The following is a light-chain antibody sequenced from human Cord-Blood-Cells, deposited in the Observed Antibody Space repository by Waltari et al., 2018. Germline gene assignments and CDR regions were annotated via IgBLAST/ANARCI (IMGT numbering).Light chain of an antibody. Sequence: DIQMTQSPSSLSASVGDRVTITCRASQSISSYLNWYQQKPGKAPKLLIYAASSLQSGVPARCSGSGSGTDFTRTISSLQPEDFATYYCQQSYSTPWTFGQGTKVEIK. V-gene: IGKV1-39*01. CDR2: AAS. CDR1: QSISSY. CDR3: QQSYSTPWT. J-gene: IGKJ1*01.